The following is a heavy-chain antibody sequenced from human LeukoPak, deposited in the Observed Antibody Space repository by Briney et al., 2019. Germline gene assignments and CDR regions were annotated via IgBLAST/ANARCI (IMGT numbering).Heavy chain of an antibody. V-gene: IGHV4-4*02. J-gene: IGHJ6*03. CDR3: ARVMGASWFFYLDV. CDR1: GGSISSSDW. D-gene: IGHD3-16*02. CDR2: IFHRGIP. Sequence: SETLSLTCAVSGGSISSSDWWSWVRQSPGKGLEWIGQIFHRGIPNYNPSLESRVTMSIDKSNNQLSLKLNSVTAADTAVYYCARVMGASWFFYLDVWGKGTTVTVSS.